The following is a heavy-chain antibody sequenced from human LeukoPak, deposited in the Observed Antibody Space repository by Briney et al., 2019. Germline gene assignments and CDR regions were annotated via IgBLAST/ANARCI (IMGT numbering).Heavy chain of an antibody. V-gene: IGHV4-59*12. Sequence: SETLSLTCTVSGGSISSYYWSWIRQPPGKGLEWIGYIYYSGSTNYNPSLKSRVTISVDTSKNQFSLKLSSLTAADTAVYYCAGFEWKFLKTPMGPFDIWGQGTMVTVSS. CDR1: GGSISSYY. CDR2: IYYSGST. CDR3: AGFEWKFLKTPMGPFDI. J-gene: IGHJ3*02. D-gene: IGHD3-9*01.